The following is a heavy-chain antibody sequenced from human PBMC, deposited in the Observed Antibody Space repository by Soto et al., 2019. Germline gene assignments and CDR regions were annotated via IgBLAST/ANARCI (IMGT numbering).Heavy chain of an antibody. CDR1: GGTFVDLG. CDR3: ARGREYCSGGSCHKTFFDY. V-gene: IGHV4-34*01. J-gene: IGHJ4*02. CDR2: INHSGST. D-gene: IGHD2-15*01. Sequence: LVTMPHPSTVDGGTFVDLGGRRIIKHPGKGLEWIGEINHSGSTNYNPSLKSRVTISVDTSKNQFSLKLSSVTAADTAVYYCARGREYCSGGSCHKTFFDYWGQGTLVTVSS.